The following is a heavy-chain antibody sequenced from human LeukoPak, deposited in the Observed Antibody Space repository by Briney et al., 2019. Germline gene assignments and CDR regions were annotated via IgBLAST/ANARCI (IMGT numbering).Heavy chain of an antibody. J-gene: IGHJ4*02. CDR3: ARLAFPHRGPTDY. V-gene: IGHV3-21*01. CDR1: GFTFSSYS. Sequence: GGSLRLSCAASGFTFSSYSMHWVRQAPGKGLEWVSSICSSGSYIYYADSVKGRFTISRDNAKNSLYPHMKSVRAEHGSVFLCARLAFPHRGPTDYWGQGTLVTVSS. CDR2: ICSSGSYI.